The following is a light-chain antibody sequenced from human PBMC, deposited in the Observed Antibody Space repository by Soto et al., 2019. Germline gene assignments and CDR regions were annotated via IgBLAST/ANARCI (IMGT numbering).Light chain of an antibody. Sequence: EIVMTQSPASLSVSPGDGATLSCRASQSVASNVAWYQQKPGQGPRLLIHGASTRDLGVPARFSGTGSGTDFTLTISSLQSEDFAVYYCQQYRNWPPQYTFGQGTKLQIK. CDR1: QSVASN. J-gene: IGKJ2*01. V-gene: IGKV3D-15*01. CDR3: QQYRNWPPQYT. CDR2: GAS.